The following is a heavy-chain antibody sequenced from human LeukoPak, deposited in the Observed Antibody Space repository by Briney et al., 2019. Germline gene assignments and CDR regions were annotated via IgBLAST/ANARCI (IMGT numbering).Heavy chain of an antibody. Sequence: GESLKISCKGSGYSFTSYWIGWVRQMPGKGLEWMGIIYPGDSDTRYSPSFQGQVTIAADNSIHTAYLQGSRLKASDTGMYYCARHGPGEAAGIDCWGQGTLVTVSS. CDR1: GYSFTSYW. CDR2: IYPGDSDT. V-gene: IGHV5-51*01. J-gene: IGHJ4*02. CDR3: ARHGPGEAAGIDC. D-gene: IGHD6-13*01.